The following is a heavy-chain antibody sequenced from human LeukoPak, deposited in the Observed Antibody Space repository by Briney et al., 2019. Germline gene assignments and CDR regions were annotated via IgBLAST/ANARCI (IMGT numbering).Heavy chain of an antibody. D-gene: IGHD3-10*01. V-gene: IGHV3-30-3*01. CDR2: ISSDGSNK. CDR1: GFAFSSYT. J-gene: IGHJ4*02. Sequence: GGSLRLSCAASGFAFSSYTMHWVRQAPGKGLEWVAVISSDGSNKYYADSVKGRFTISRDNSKNTLYLQMNSLRAEDTAVYYCARRPFGADYWGQGTLVTVSS. CDR3: ARRPFGADY.